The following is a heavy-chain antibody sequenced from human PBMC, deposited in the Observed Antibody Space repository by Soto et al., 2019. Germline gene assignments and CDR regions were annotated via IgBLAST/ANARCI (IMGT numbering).Heavy chain of an antibody. D-gene: IGHD2-15*01. CDR3: TPGGYCSGGSCYNWFDP. Sequence: GGSLRLSCAASGFTFSGSAMHWVRQASGKGLEWVGRIRSKANSYATAYAASVKGRFTISRDDSKNTAYLQMNSLKTEDTAVYYCTPGGYCSGGSCYNWFDPWGQGTLVTVSS. CDR1: GFTFSGSA. V-gene: IGHV3-73*01. J-gene: IGHJ5*02. CDR2: IRSKANSYAT.